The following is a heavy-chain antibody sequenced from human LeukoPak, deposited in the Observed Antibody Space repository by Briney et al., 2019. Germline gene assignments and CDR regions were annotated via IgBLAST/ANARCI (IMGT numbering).Heavy chain of an antibody. CDR3: ARRKYYDFWSGYPYYFDY. D-gene: IGHD3-3*01. CDR2: INHSGST. Sequence: PSETLSLTCAVYGGSFSGYYWSWIRQPPGKGLEWIGEINHSGSTNYNPSLKSRVTISVDTSKNQFSLELSSVTAADTAVYYCARRKYYDFWSGYPYYFDYWGQGTLVTVSS. V-gene: IGHV4-34*01. CDR1: GGSFSGYY. J-gene: IGHJ4*02.